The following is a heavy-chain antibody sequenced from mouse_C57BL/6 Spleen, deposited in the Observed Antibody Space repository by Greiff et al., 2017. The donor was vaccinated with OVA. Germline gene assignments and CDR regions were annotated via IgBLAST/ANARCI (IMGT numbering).Heavy chain of an antibody. Sequence: QVQLKESGPGLVQPSQSLSITCTVSGFSLTSYGVHWVRQSPGKGLEWLGVIWSGGSTDYNAAFISRLSISKDNSKSQVFFKMNSLQADDTAIYYCARGGYGSSLYAMDYWGQGTSVTVSS. CDR1: GFSLTSYG. J-gene: IGHJ4*01. V-gene: IGHV2-2*01. CDR3: ARGGYGSSLYAMDY. CDR2: IWSGGST. D-gene: IGHD1-1*01.